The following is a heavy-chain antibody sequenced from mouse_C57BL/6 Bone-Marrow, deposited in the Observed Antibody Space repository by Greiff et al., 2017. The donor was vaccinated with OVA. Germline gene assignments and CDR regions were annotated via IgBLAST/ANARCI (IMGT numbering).Heavy chain of an antibody. CDR3: ARFITTVVATRYFDV. CDR2: IYPSDSET. J-gene: IGHJ1*03. Sequence: VQLQQPGAELVRPGSSVKLSCKASGYTFTSYWMAWVKQRPGQGLEWIGNIYPSDSETHYNQKFKDKATLTVDKSSSTAYMQLSSLTSEDSAVYYCARFITTVVATRYFDVWGTGTTVTVSS. CDR1: GYTFTSYW. V-gene: IGHV1-61*01. D-gene: IGHD1-1*01.